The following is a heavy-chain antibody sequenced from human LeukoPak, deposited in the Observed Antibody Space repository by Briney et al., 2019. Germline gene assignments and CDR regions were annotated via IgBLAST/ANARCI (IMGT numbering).Heavy chain of an antibody. D-gene: IGHD2/OR15-2a*01. Sequence: GGSLRLSCAASGFTFSSYGMHWVRQAPGKGPEWVAVISYDGSNKYHADSVKGRFTISRDNSKNTLFLQMNSLRAEDTAVYYCAKSFPPKYYYYGMDAWGQGTTVTVSS. CDR2: ISYDGSNK. J-gene: IGHJ6*02. CDR1: GFTFSSYG. V-gene: IGHV3-30*18. CDR3: AKSFPPKYYYYGMDA.